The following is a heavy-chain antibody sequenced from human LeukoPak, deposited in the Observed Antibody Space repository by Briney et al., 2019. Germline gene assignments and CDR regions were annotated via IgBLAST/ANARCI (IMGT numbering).Heavy chain of an antibody. CDR2: ISSSSSYI. CDR1: GFTFSSYS. J-gene: IGHJ4*02. CDR3: AKAATMVRGVIILPDY. D-gene: IGHD3-10*01. Sequence: GGSLRLSCAASGFTFSSYSMNWVRQAPGKGLEWVSSISSSSSYIYYADSVKGRFTISRDNAKNSLYLQMNSLRAKDTAVYYCAKAATMVRGVIILPDYWGQGTLVTVSS. V-gene: IGHV3-21*01.